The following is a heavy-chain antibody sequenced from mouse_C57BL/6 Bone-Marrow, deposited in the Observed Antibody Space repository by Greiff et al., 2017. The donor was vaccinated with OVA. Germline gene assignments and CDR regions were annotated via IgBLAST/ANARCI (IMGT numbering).Heavy chain of an antibody. CDR3: ERSDGRSPYCAMDD. Sequence: VHLVESGAELARPGASVKMSCKASGYTFTSYTMHWVKQRPGPGLEWIGYINPSSGYTKYNQKFKDKATLTADKSSSTAYMQLSSLTMEDSEVYYGERSDGRSPYCAMDDWGQGTAVTGPS. J-gene: IGHJ4*01. V-gene: IGHV1-4*01. CDR1: GYTFTSYT. CDR2: INPSSGYT.